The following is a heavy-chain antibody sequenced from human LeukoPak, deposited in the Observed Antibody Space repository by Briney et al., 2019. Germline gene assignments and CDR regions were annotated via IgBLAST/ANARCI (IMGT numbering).Heavy chain of an antibody. CDR1: GFTFSSYA. J-gene: IGHJ4*02. CDR2: IRGSDDST. CDR3: AKDTGPAAGITADY. Sequence: PGGSLRLSCEASGFTFSSYAMTWVRQAPGKGLEWVSTIRGSDDSTYYADSVKGRFTISRDNSKNTLYLQMNSLRAEDTAIYYCAKDTGPAAGITADYWGQGTLVTVTS. D-gene: IGHD6-13*01. V-gene: IGHV3-23*01.